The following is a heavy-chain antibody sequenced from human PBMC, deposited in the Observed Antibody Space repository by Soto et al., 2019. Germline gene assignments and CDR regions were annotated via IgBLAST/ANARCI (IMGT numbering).Heavy chain of an antibody. D-gene: IGHD2-21*02. J-gene: IGHJ4*02. CDR2: INAGNGNT. CDR3: ARAVTAPYPYFDY. Sequence: KVSCKASGYTFTSYAMHWVRQAPGQRLEWMGWINAGNGNTKYSQKFQGRVTITRDTSASTAYMELSSLRSEDTAVYYCARAVTAPYPYFDYWGQGTLVTVSS. CDR1: GYTFTSYA. V-gene: IGHV1-3*01.